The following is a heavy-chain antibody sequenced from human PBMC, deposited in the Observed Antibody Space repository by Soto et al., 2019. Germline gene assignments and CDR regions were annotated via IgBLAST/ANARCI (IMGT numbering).Heavy chain of an antibody. D-gene: IGHD6-6*01. CDR1: GYSFASYW. J-gene: IGHJ6*02. V-gene: IGHV5-51*01. CDR3: ARTRSFTLGFYYDGMDV. Sequence: PGESLKISCQGSGYSFASYWIGWVRQIPGKDLEWMGIIYPCDSDTRYSPSFQGQVTISADKSLRTAYLQWTSLKASDTALYYCARTRSFTLGFYYDGMDVWGQGTTVTVSS. CDR2: IYPCDSDT.